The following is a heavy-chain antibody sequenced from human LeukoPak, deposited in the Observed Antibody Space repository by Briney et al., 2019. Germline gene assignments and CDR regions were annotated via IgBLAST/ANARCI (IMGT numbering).Heavy chain of an antibody. Sequence: GRSLRLSCAASGFTFSSYGMHWVRQAPGKGLEWVAVISYDGSNKYYADSVKGRFTISRDNSKNTLYLQMNSLRAEDTAVYYCAKVGGLLLWFGELPTHWGQGTLVTVSS. D-gene: IGHD3-10*01. J-gene: IGHJ4*02. CDR3: AKVGGLLLWFGELPTH. CDR2: ISYDGSNK. CDR1: GFTFSSYG. V-gene: IGHV3-30*18.